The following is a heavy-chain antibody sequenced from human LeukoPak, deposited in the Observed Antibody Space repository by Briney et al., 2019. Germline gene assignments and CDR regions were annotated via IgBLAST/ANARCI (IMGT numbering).Heavy chain of an antibody. J-gene: IGHJ5*02. V-gene: IGHV4-34*01. CDR3: ARLGYCSSTSCFLRGKNWFDP. Sequence: SETLSLTCAVYGGSFSGYYWSWIRQPPGKGLEWIGEINHSGSTNYNPSLKSRVTISVDTSKNQFPLKLSSVTAADTAVYYCARLGYCSSTSCFLRGKNWFDPWGQGTLVTVSS. CDR1: GGSFSGYY. D-gene: IGHD2-2*03. CDR2: INHSGST.